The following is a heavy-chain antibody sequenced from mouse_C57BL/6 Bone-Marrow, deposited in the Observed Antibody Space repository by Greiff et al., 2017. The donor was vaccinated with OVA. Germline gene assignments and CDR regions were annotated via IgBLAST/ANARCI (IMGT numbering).Heavy chain of an antibody. CDR3: ARDDYGSRDY. V-gene: IGHV3-6*01. CDR1: GYSITSGYY. D-gene: IGHD1-1*01. Sequence: EVKLQESGPGLVKPFQSLSLTCSVTGYSITSGYYWNWIRQFPGNKLEWMGYISYDGSNNYNPSLKNRISITRDTSKNQFFLKLNSVTTEDTATYYCARDDYGSRDYWGQGTTLTVSS. J-gene: IGHJ2*01. CDR2: ISYDGSN.